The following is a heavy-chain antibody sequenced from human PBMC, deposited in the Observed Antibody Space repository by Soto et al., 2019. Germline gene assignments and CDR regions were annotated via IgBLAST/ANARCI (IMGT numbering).Heavy chain of an antibody. J-gene: IGHJ5*02. CDR2: IYHSGST. D-gene: IGHD6-6*01. Sequence: PSETLSLTCAVSGGSISSSNWWSWVRQPPGKGLEWIGEIYHSGSTNYNPSLKSRVTISVDKSKNQFSLKLSSVTAADTAVYYCARERGGAQQLVRFDWFDPWGQGTMVTVSS. CDR3: ARERGGAQQLVRFDWFDP. V-gene: IGHV4-4*02. CDR1: GGSISSSNW.